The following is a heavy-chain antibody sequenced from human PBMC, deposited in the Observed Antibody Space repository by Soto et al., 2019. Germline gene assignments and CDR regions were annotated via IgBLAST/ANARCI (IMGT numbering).Heavy chain of an antibody. J-gene: IGHJ3*02. V-gene: IGHV2-26*01. CDR2: IFSNDEK. D-gene: IGHD1-26*01. CDR3: ARTQPIPWYSGSYYGYAFDI. CDR1: GFSLSNARMG. Sequence: QVTLKESGPVLVKPTETLTLTCTVSGFSLSNARMGVSWIRQPPGKALEWLAHIFSNDEKSYSTSLKSRLTISKDTSKSQVVLTMTNMDPVDTATYYCARTQPIPWYSGSYYGYAFDIWGQGTMVTVSS.